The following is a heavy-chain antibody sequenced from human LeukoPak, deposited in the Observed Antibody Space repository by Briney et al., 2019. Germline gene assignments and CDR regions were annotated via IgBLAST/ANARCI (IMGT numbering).Heavy chain of an antibody. V-gene: IGHV4-34*01. CDR3: ARWMNYYGMDV. CDR2: INHSGST. Sequence: SETLSLTCAVYGGSFSGYYWSWIRQPPGKGLEWIGEINHSGSTNYNPSLKSRVTISVDTSKNQFSLKLGSVTAADTAVYYCARWMNYYGMDVWGQGTTVTVSS. J-gene: IGHJ6*02. CDR1: GGSFSGYY. D-gene: IGHD2-2*03.